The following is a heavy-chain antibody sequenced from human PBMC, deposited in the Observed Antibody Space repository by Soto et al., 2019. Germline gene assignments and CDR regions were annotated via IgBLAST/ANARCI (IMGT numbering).Heavy chain of an antibody. CDR1: GGSVNSANYY. Sequence: SETLSLTCSVSGGSVNSANYYWSWMRQPPGKGLEWIGFIYYNGNTKYNPSLKSRVTISLDTSKNQFSLNLTSVTAADAAVYYCSRDNSGYFPTYWGQGTLVTSPQ. J-gene: IGHJ4*02. CDR3: SRDNSGYFPTY. V-gene: IGHV4-61*01. CDR2: IYYNGNT. D-gene: IGHD3-22*01.